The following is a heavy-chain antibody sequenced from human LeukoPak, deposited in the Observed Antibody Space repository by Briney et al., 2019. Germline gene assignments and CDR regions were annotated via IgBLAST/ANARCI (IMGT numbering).Heavy chain of an antibody. CDR2: ISAYNGNT. Sequence: ATVNVSCRASGYTLTSYYIRWVRQAPGQGREWMGWISAYNGNTHYAQKLQDRVTITADTYTSRAQVALGSLIIGDGAVYDCARVSYGDYVWGHMNRGQGALVTVSS. D-gene: IGHD4-17*01. V-gene: IGHV1-18*01. J-gene: IGHJ4*02. CDR3: ARVSYGDYVWGHMN. CDR1: GYTLTSYY.